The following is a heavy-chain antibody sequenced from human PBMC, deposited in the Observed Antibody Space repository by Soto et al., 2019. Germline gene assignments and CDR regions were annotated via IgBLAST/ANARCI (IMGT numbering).Heavy chain of an antibody. J-gene: IGHJ6*02. V-gene: IGHV3-23*01. CDR1: GFTFSSYA. CDR3: AKALLLWFGELFVSAEKYGMDV. D-gene: IGHD3-10*01. Sequence: GGSLRLSCAASGFTFSSYAMSWVRQAPGKGLEWVSAISGSGGSTYYADSVKGRFTISRDNSKNTLYLQMNSLRAEDTAVYYCAKALLLWFGELFVSAEKYGMDVWGQGTTVTVSS. CDR2: ISGSGGST.